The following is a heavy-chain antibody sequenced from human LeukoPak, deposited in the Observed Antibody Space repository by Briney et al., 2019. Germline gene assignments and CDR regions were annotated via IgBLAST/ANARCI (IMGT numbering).Heavy chain of an antibody. V-gene: IGHV3-74*01. J-gene: IGHJ4*02. CDR3: ATSTYCSGGSCYSRTFQY. D-gene: IGHD2-15*01. CDR2: INSDETST. Sequence: GGSLRLSCAASGFTFSSYWMHWVRQAPGKRLVWVSRINSDETSTSYADSVKGRFTISRDNAQKTLYLQMNSLRAEDTAVYYCATSTYCSGGSCYSRTFQYWGQGTLVTVSS. CDR1: GFTFSSYW.